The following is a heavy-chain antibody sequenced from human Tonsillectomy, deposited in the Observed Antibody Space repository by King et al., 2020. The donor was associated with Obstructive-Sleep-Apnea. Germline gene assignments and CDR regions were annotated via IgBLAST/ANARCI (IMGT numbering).Heavy chain of an antibody. D-gene: IGHD6-19*01. V-gene: IGHV4-39*07. Sequence: QLQESGPGLVKPSETLSLTCTVSGVSISSSSDYWGWIRQPPGKGLEWIGSIYSGGNTYYNPSLKSRVIISIDTSKKQFSLNLSSVTAADTAVYYCARVCVIAVAPFDSWGQGTLVTVSS. CDR3: ARVCVIAVAPFDS. J-gene: IGHJ4*02. CDR2: IYSGGNT. CDR1: GVSISSSSDY.